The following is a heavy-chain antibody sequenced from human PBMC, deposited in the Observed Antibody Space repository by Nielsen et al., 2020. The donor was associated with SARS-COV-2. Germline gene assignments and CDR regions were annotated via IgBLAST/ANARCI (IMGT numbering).Heavy chain of an antibody. CDR2: VHYSGST. V-gene: IGHV4-59*08. D-gene: IGHD6-19*01. CDR1: GGTISGYY. J-gene: IGHJ3*02. Sequence: SETLSLTCTVSGGTISGYYWSWIRQPPGKGLEWIGYVHYSGSTKYNPSLQSRVTISEDTSRNQFSLRLYSLTATDTAVYYCARQTHETSGWYRVGTFDIWGQGTVVTVSS. CDR3: ARQTHETSGWYRVGTFDI.